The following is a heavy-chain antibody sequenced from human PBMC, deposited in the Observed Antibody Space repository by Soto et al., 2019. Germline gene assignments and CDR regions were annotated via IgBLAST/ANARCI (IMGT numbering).Heavy chain of an antibody. Sequence: GGSLRLSCAASGLDFSSEVMCWVRQAPGKGLEWVSSISGSGRTIYHADSMRGRFAISRDNSKNSLYLQLNNLRVDDTAVYYCAKVGPSYYYVMDVWGQGTTVTVSS. V-gene: IGHV3-23*01. CDR3: AKVGPSYYYVMDV. CDR1: GLDFSSEV. J-gene: IGHJ6*02. D-gene: IGHD1-26*01. CDR2: ISGSGRTI.